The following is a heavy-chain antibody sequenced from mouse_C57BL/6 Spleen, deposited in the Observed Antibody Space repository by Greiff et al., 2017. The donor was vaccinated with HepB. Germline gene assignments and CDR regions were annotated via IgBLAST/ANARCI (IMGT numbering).Heavy chain of an antibody. CDR3: ARGITMVTTEYFDV. D-gene: IGHD2-2*01. V-gene: IGHV1-64*01. J-gene: IGHJ1*03. CDR2: IHPNSGST. CDR1: GYTFTSYW. Sequence: VQLQQPGAELVKPGASVKLSCKASGYTFTSYWMHWVKQRPGQGLEWIGMIHPNSGSTNYNEKFKSKATLTVDKSSSTAYMQLSSLTSEDSAVYYCARGITMVTTEYFDVWGTGTTVTVSS.